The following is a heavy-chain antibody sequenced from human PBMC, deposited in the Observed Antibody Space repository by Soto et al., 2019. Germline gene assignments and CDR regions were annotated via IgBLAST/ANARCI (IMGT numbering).Heavy chain of an antibody. CDR3: VRGSQGYDPNWFDP. Sequence: SETLSLTCTVSGGSISSGCYYWSWIRPHPGKGLEWIGYIYYSGSTYYNPSLKSRVTISVDTSKNQFSLKLSAVTAADTAVYYGVRGSQGYDPNWFDPWGQGTLVTVSS. CDR1: GGSISSGCYY. CDR2: IYYSGST. D-gene: IGHD3-16*01. J-gene: IGHJ5*02. V-gene: IGHV4-31*03.